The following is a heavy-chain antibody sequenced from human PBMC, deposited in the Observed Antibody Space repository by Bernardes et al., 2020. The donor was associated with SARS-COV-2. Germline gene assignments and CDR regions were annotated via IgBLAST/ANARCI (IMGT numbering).Heavy chain of an antibody. CDR3: AREGTTMTSVRFYYYSMDL. Sequence: SCEASGFTFRNSPMSWVRQAPGTGLEWVSALSGTDGSTYYADSVKGRFTISRDNSKSTLYLLMNGLRAEDTAVYYCAREGTTMTSVRFYYYSMDLWGQGNTVTFSS. CDR2: LSGTDGST. CDR1: GFTFRNSP. J-gene: IGHJ6*02. D-gene: IGHD4-4*01. V-gene: IGHV3-23*01.